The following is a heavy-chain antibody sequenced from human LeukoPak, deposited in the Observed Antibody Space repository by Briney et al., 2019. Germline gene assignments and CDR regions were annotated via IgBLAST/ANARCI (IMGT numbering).Heavy chain of an antibody. J-gene: IGHJ6*03. V-gene: IGHV4-59*08. D-gene: IGHD5-24*01. CDR2: IYYSGST. CDR3: AITRDGLRDYYYYMDV. Sequence: NPSETLSLTCTVSGGSISSYYWSWIRQPPGKGLEWIGYIYYSGSTNYNPSLKSRVTISVDTSKNQFSLKLSSVTAADTAVYYCAITRDGLRDYYYYMDVWGKGTTVTDSS. CDR1: GGSISSYY.